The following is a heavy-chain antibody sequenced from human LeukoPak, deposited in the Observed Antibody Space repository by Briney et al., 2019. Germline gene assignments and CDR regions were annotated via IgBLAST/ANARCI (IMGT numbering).Heavy chain of an antibody. CDR1: GYTFPNYG. CDR2: ISAYNGNT. V-gene: IGHV1-18*01. Sequence: GASVKVSCKASGYTFPNYGISWVRQAPGQGLEWMGWISAYNGNTNYAQKLQGRVTTTTDTSTSTAYMELRSLRSDDTAVYYCARNHYYDILTGSVTYSMDVWGQGTTVTVSS. D-gene: IGHD3-9*01. J-gene: IGHJ6*02. CDR3: ARNHYYDILTGSVTYSMDV.